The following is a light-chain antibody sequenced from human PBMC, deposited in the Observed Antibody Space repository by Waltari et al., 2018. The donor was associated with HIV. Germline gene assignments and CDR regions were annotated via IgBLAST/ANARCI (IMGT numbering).Light chain of an antibody. CDR3: STLDDSLSQWV. CDR2: RND. Sequence: QSVLSQPPSASGTPGQNTSISCSGDISNIGNSFVYWYQQRPGMAPRLLLYRNDQRPSGVADRFSGSKSDTAASLAISGLRFEDEADYHCSTLDDSLSQWVFGGGTKLTVL. J-gene: IGLJ3*02. CDR1: ISNIGNSF. V-gene: IGLV1-47*01.